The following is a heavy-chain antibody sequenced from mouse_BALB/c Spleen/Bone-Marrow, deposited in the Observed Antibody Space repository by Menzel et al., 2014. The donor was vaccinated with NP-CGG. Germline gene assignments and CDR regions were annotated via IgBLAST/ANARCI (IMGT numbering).Heavy chain of an antibody. CDR3: TRSRYGDC. Sequence: SGPELVKPGASVKISCKTSGYTFTDYTMHWVKQSHGKSLEWIGHINPNIGGTNYNQKFKGKATLTLDKSSRTAYMELRSLTSEDSAVYYCTRSRYGDCWGQGTTLTVSS. CDR2: INPNIGGT. D-gene: IGHD2-14*01. J-gene: IGHJ2*01. CDR1: GYTFTDYT. V-gene: IGHV1-18*01.